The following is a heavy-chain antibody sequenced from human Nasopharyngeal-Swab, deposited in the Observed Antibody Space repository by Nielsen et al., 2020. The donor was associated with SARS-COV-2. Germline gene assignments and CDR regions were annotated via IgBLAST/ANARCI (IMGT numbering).Heavy chain of an antibody. CDR1: GFTFSYYY. D-gene: IGHD6-19*01. Sequence: GGSLRLSCAASGFTFSYYYMSWIRQAPGKGLEWVSYISSSSSYTNYADSVKGRFTISRDNAKNSLYLQMNSLRAEDTAVYYCARGGGSSGWYGAYYYYGMDVWGQGTTVTVSS. CDR2: ISSSSSYT. V-gene: IGHV3-11*06. CDR3: ARGGGSSGWYGAYYYYGMDV. J-gene: IGHJ6*02.